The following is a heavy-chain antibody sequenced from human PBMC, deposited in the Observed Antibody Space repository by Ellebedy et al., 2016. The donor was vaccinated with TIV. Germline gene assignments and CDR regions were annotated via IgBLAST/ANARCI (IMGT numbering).Heavy chain of an antibody. V-gene: IGHV4-4*07. D-gene: IGHD1-14*01. Sequence: SETLSLXXTVSGGSFSSYYWSWIRQSAGKGLEWIGRIFMSGSTSYNPSRKNRVIMSVDASTTQLSLNLSSVTAADTAVYFCARLRQSRDRSHWYFDLWGRGTLVTVSS. CDR1: GGSFSSYY. J-gene: IGHJ2*01. CDR3: ARLRQSRDRSHWYFDL. CDR2: IFMSGST.